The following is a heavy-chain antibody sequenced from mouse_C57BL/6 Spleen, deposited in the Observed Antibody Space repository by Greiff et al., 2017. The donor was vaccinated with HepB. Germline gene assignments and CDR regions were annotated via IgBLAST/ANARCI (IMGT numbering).Heavy chain of an antibody. CDR3: TGLITTHAY. J-gene: IGHJ3*01. Sequence: VQLQQSGAELVRPGASVKLSCTASGFNIKDDYMHWVKQRPEQGLEWIGWIDPENGDTEYASKFQGKATITADTSSNTAYLQLSSLTSEDTAVYYCTGLITTHAYWGQGTLVTVSA. CDR2: IDPENGDT. V-gene: IGHV14-4*01. D-gene: IGHD1-1*01. CDR1: GFNIKDDY.